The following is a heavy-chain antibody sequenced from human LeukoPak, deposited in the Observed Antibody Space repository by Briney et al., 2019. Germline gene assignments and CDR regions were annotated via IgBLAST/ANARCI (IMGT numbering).Heavy chain of an antibody. CDR1: GGSISSYY. CDR2: IYYSGST. V-gene: IGHV4-59*01. J-gene: IGHJ4*02. Sequence: SETLSLTCTVSGGSISSYYWSWIRQPPGKGLEWIGYIYYSGSTNYNPSLKSRVTISVDTSKNQFSLKLSSVTAADTAVYYCARDFDYWGRGTLVTVSS. CDR3: ARDFDY.